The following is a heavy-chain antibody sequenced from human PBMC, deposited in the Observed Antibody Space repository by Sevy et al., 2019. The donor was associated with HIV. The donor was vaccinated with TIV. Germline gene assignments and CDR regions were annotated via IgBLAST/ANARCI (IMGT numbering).Heavy chain of an antibody. CDR3: ATGIPEWELGGHWFDP. CDR1: GDSVSSNSAA. Sequence: SQTLSLTCAISGDSVSSNSAAWNWIRQSPSRGLEWLGRTYYRSKWYNDYAVSVKSRISINPDTSKNQFSLQLNSVTPEDTAVYHSATGIPEWELGGHWFDPWGQGTLVTVSS. D-gene: IGHD1-26*01. J-gene: IGHJ5*02. CDR2: TYYRSKWYN. V-gene: IGHV6-1*01.